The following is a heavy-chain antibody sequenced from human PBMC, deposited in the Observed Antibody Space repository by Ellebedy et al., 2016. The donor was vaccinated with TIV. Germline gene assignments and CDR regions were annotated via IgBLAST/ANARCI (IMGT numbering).Heavy chain of an antibody. CDR3: AKDFGGDPA. Sequence: GGSLRLXXAASGFTVSNNYVSWVRQPPGKGLEWVSLIYSGGSTYYADSVKGRFTISRENSKSTVYLQMNSLRSDDTGVYYCAKDFGGDPAWGQGTLVTVSS. V-gene: IGHV3-66*01. D-gene: IGHD3-10*01. J-gene: IGHJ4*02. CDR2: IYSGGST. CDR1: GFTVSNNY.